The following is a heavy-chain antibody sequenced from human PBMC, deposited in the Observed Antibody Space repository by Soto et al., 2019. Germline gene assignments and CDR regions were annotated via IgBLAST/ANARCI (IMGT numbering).Heavy chain of an antibody. CDR1: GDSVSSNSAA. J-gene: IGHJ6*02. CDR3: ARDSHIVVVVAATIDYYYYGMDV. V-gene: IGHV6-1*01. Sequence: SQTLSLTCAISGDSVSSNSAAWNWIRQSPPRGLEWLGRTYYRSKWYNDYAVSVKSRITINPDTSKNQFSLQLNSVTPEDTAVYYCARDSHIVVVVAATIDYYYYGMDVWGQGTTVTVSS. D-gene: IGHD2-15*01. CDR2: TYYRSKWYN.